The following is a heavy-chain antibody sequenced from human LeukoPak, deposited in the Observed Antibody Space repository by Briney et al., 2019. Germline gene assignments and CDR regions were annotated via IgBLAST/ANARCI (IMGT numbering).Heavy chain of an antibody. Sequence: GGSLRLSCAASGFTFEDYTMHWVRQAPGKTVEWVSLISWDGTPYYTDSVKGRFTISRDNSKNSLYLQMDTLRSEDTAFYYCVKDLSYESSGYVFDYWGQGTLVTVSS. J-gene: IGHJ4*02. V-gene: IGHV3-43*01. CDR1: GFTFEDYT. CDR3: VKDLSYESSGYVFDY. CDR2: ISWDGTP. D-gene: IGHD3-22*01.